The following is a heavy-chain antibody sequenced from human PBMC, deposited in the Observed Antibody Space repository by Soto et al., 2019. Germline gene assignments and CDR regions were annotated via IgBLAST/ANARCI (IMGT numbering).Heavy chain of an antibody. Sequence: PGGSLRLSCAASGFAFRSYAMSWVRQAPGRGLEWISTIDSSGTGTNYADSVQGRFTISRYNSKNTIYRQMNSLRVEDAAVYYCVDGGRYAFYWGPGTLVTVCS. CDR2: IDSSGTGT. CDR1: GFAFRSYA. D-gene: IGHD1-26*01. CDR3: VDGGRYAFY. J-gene: IGHJ4*02. V-gene: IGHV3-23*05.